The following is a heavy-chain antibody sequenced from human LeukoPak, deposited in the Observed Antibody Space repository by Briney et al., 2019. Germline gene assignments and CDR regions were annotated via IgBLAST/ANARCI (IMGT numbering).Heavy chain of an antibody. CDR2: IYYSGST. CDR3: ARTTEDCSSTSCYQYWFDP. V-gene: IGHV4-59*01. Sequence: SSETLSLTCTVSGGSISNYYWSWIRQPPGKGLEWIGYIYYSGSTNYNPSLKSRVTISVDTSKNQFSLKLNSVTAADTAVYYCARTTEDCSSTSCYQYWFDPWGQGTLVTVSS. J-gene: IGHJ5*02. D-gene: IGHD2-2*01. CDR1: GGSISNYY.